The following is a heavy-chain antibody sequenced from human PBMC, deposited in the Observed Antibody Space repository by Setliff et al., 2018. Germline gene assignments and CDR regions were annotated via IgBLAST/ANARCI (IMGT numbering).Heavy chain of an antibody. J-gene: IGHJ6*02. V-gene: IGHV3-30*02. Sequence: GGSLRLSCAASGFSFESHGMHWVRQAPGKGLEWVAFIQHDGENKFYADSVKGRLTVSRDNSKNTLYLEMDGLRPEDTAVYYCANSRVTNFRGHLYLPRGLDVWGQGTRSPSP. CDR3: ANSRVTNFRGHLYLPRGLDV. CDR2: IQHDGENK. D-gene: IGHD3-16*01. CDR1: GFSFESHG.